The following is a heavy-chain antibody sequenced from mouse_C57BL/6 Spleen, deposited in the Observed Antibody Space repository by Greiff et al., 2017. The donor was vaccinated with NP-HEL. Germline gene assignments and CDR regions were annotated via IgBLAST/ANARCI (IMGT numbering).Heavy chain of an antibody. J-gene: IGHJ4*01. CDR1: GFTFSDYY. D-gene: IGHD2-1*01. CDR3: ARDGVGNYVAMDY. Sequence: EVKLVESEGGLVQPGSSMKLSCTASGFTFSDYYMAWVRQVPEKGLEWVANINYDGSSTYYLDSLKSRFIFSIDNAKNILYLQMSSLKSEDTATYYCARDGVGNYVAMDYWGQGTSVTVSS. V-gene: IGHV5-16*01. CDR2: INYDGSST.